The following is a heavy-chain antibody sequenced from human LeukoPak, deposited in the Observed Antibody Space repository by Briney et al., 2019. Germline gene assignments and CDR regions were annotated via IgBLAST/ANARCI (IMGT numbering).Heavy chain of an antibody. D-gene: IGHD5-18*01. J-gene: IGHJ4*02. CDR2: IYYSGTT. CDR3: ATHLRAYTYGPFDS. CDR1: GGSISPSSYY. Sequence: SETLSLTCTVSGGSISPSSYYWVWIRQPPGKGLEWIGSIYYSGTTYYNPSLKGRLTISLDTSRTQFSLELSSVTAADTAVYYCATHLRAYTYGPFDSWGQGTLVTVSS. V-gene: IGHV4-39*01.